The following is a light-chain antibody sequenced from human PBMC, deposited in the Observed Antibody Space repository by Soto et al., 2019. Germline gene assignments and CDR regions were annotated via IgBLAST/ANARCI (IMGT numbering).Light chain of an antibody. J-gene: IGKJ4*01. V-gene: IGKV3-20*01. CDR1: QSVSSSY. CDR2: GAS. Sequence: EIVLTQSPGTLSLSPGERATLSCRASQSVSSSYLAWYQQKPGQAPRLLIYGASSRATGIPDRFSGSVSGTDFTLTVSRLEPEDFAVYYCQQYGRSPLTFXGGTKADIK. CDR3: QQYGRSPLT.